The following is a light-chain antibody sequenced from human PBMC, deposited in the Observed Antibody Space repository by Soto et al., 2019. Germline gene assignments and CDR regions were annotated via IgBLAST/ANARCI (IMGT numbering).Light chain of an antibody. CDR3: GTWDSSLSAYV. J-gene: IGLJ1*01. CDR1: SSNIGNNY. CDR2: ENN. V-gene: IGLV1-51*02. Sequence: QSVLTQPPSVSAAPGQKVTISCSGSSSNIGNNYVSWYQQLPGTAPKLLIYENNKRPSGIPDRFSGSKSGTSATLGITGLQTGDEVDYYCGTWDSSLSAYVFGTG.